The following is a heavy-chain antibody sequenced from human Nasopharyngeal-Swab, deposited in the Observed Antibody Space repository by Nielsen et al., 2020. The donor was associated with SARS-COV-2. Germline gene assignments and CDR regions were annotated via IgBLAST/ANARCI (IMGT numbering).Heavy chain of an antibody. CDR3: ARDEGQWLNPVYYFDY. CDR1: GFTFSSYS. CDR2: ISSSSSYI. V-gene: IGHV3-21*01. J-gene: IGHJ4*02. D-gene: IGHD6-19*01. Sequence: GESLKISCAASGFTFSSYSMNWVRQAPGKGLEWVSSISSSSSYIYYADSVKGRFTISRDNAKNSLYLQMNSLRAEDTAVYYCARDEGQWLNPVYYFDYWGQGTLVTVSS.